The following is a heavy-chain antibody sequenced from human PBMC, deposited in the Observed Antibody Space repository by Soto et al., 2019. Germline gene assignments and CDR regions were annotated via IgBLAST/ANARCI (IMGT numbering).Heavy chain of an antibody. V-gene: IGHV1-69*13. J-gene: IGHJ3*02. CDR1: GGTFSSYA. D-gene: IGHD3-3*01. CDR2: IIPIFGTA. Sequence: SVKVSCKASGGTFSSYAISWVRQAPGQGLEWMGGIIPIFGTANYAQKFQGRVTITADESTSTAYMELSSLRSEDTAVYYCARERITIFGVVNDAFDIWGQGTMVTVSS. CDR3: ARERITIFGVVNDAFDI.